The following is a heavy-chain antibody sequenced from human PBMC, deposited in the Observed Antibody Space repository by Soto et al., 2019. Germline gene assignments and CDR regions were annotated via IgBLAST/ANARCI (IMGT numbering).Heavy chain of an antibody. D-gene: IGHD2-2*01. V-gene: IGHV4-30-4*01. CDR3: ARDRGCSSTSCHLGTWFDP. Sequence: SETLSLTYTDSGCSISSGDYYWSWIRQPPGKGLEWIGYIYYSGSTYYNPSLKSRVTISVDTSKNQFSLKLSSVTAADTAVYYCARDRGCSSTSCHLGTWFDPWGQGTLVTVSS. CDR2: IYYSGST. J-gene: IGHJ5*02. CDR1: GCSISSGDYY.